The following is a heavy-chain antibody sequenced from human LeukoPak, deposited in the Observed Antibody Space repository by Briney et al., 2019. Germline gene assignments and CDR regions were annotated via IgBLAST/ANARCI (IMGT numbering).Heavy chain of an antibody. CDR2: ISGSGGSP. J-gene: IGHJ4*02. CDR3: AKDRYSYGSSHDY. CDR1: GFTFSSYA. V-gene: IGHV3-23*01. D-gene: IGHD5-18*01. Sequence: GGSLRLSCAASGFTFSSYAMSWVGQAPGKGLEWVSGISGSGGSPYYADSVKGRFTISRDNSKNTLYLQMNSPRAEDTAVYYCAKDRYSYGSSHDYWGQGTLVTVSS.